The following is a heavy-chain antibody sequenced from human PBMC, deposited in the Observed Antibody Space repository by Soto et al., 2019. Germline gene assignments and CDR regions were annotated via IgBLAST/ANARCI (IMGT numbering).Heavy chain of an antibody. CDR2: INYSGTT. CDR1: GDSINSGGYF. D-gene: IGHD3-9*01. CDR3: ARHGTYYDNLTRYLEGYFDY. Sequence: SETLSLTCSVSGDSINSGGYFWGWIRQPPGKGLEWIGSINYSGTTYYNLSLKSRITISVDTSKNQYSLNLNSVTAADTAVYYCARHGTYYDNLTRYLEGYFDYLSRGTLHIVSS. V-gene: IGHV4-39*01. J-gene: IGHJ4*02.